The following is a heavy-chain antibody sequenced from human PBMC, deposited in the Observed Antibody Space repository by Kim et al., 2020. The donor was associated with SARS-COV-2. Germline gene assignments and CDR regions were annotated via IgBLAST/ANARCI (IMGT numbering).Heavy chain of an antibody. CDR2: IFYRGTI. Sequence: SETLSLTCTVSGGSISTTSYSWGWIRQPPGEGLEWIGSIFYRGTIFYNPSLKSRLTISIDTSKNQFSLNLSSVTASDTAMYYCARHPTYTSVNSFDPWGQGTRVTVSS. D-gene: IGHD3-16*01. J-gene: IGHJ5*02. CDR3: ARHPTYTSVNSFDP. CDR1: GGSISTTSYS. V-gene: IGHV4-39*01.